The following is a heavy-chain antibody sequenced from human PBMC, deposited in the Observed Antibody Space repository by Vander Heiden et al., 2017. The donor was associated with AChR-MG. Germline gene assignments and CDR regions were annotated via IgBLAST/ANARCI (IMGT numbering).Heavy chain of an antibody. CDR3: ARSRGGYYVSWYYYYGMDV. CDR2: IIPIFGTA. CDR1: GGTFSSYA. V-gene: IGHV1-69*06. D-gene: IGHD3-22*01. Sequence: QVQLVQSGAGVKKPGSSVKVSCKASGGTFSSYAISWVRQAPGQGLEWMGGIIPIFGTANYAQKFQGRVTITADKSTSTAYMELSSLRSEDTAVYYCARSRGGYYVSWYYYYGMDVWGQGTTVTVSS. J-gene: IGHJ6*02.